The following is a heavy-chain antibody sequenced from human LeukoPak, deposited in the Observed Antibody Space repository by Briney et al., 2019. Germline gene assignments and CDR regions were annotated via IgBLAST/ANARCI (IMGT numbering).Heavy chain of an antibody. CDR1: GFTFSSYA. D-gene: IGHD6-19*01. V-gene: IGHV3-23*01. J-gene: IGHJ4*02. Sequence: PGGSLRLSCAASGFTFSSYAMSWVRQAPGKGLEWVSAISGSGGSTYYADSVKGRFTISRDNSKNTLYLQMNSLRAEDTAVYYCAQGASAGYYDAVAAPPTDYWGQGTLVTVSS. CDR3: AQGASAGYYDAVAAPPTDY. CDR2: ISGSGGST.